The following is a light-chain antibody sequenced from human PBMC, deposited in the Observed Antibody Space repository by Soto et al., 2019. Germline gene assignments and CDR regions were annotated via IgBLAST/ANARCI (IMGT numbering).Light chain of an antibody. Sequence: QSALTQPASVSGSPGQSITISCTGTSSDVGGYNYVSWYQQHPGKAPKLMISEVSNRPSGVSNRFSGSKSGNTASLTISGLQAEDEADYYCSSYTSNNLYVFGTGTKVTV. CDR3: SSYTSNNLYV. CDR1: SSDVGGYNY. V-gene: IGLV2-14*01. CDR2: EVS. J-gene: IGLJ1*01.